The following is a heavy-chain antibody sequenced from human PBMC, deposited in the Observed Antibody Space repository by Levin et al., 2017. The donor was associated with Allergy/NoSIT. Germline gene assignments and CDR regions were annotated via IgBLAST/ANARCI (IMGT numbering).Heavy chain of an antibody. CDR1: GFTVSSNY. Sequence: ASVKVSCAASGFTVSSNYMSWVRQAPGKGLEWVSVIYSGGSTYYADSVKGRFTISRDNSKNTLYLQMNSLRAEDTAVYYCARDLVDTYAFDIWGQGTMVTVSS. V-gene: IGHV3-66*01. CDR3: ARDLVDTYAFDI. J-gene: IGHJ3*02. D-gene: IGHD1-26*01. CDR2: IYSGGST.